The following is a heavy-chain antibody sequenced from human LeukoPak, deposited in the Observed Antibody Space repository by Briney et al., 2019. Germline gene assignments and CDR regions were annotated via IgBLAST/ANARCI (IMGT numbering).Heavy chain of an antibody. D-gene: IGHD5-12*01. Sequence: ASVKVSCKASGYIFTNNYIHWVRQAPGQGLEWLGWINPNTGGTKYAQQFQGWVTLTRDTSTSTAYLDLSRLKSNDTAVYYCARGYSSMFIDNWGQGTLVPVSS. CDR1: GYIFTNNY. J-gene: IGHJ4*02. CDR3: ARGYSSMFIDN. CDR2: INPNTGGT. V-gene: IGHV1-2*04.